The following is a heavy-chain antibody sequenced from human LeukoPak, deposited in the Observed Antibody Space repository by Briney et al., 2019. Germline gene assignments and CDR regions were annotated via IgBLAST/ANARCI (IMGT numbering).Heavy chain of an antibody. D-gene: IGHD3-10*01. CDR3: GTMDEFDY. V-gene: IGHV3-30*03. Sequence: GGSLRLSCAASGFTFSSYGMHWVRQAPGKGLEWVAVISYDGSNKYYADSVKGRFTISRDNSKNTLYLQMNSLRAEDTAVYYCGTMDEFDYWGQGTLVTVSS. CDR1: GFTFSSYG. J-gene: IGHJ4*02. CDR2: ISYDGSNK.